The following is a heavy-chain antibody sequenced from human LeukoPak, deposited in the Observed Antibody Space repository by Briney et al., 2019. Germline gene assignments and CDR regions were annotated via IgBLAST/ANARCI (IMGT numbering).Heavy chain of an antibody. J-gene: IGHJ4*02. CDR1: GFTFSSYG. D-gene: IGHD3-22*01. Sequence: GGSLRLSCAASGFTFSSYGMHWVRQAPGKGLEWVAVISYDGSNKYYADSVKGRFTISRDNSKNTLYLQMNSLRVEDTAVYYCAKDSSSGYWTAFDYWGQGTLVTVSS. CDR3: AKDSSSGYWTAFDY. V-gene: IGHV3-30*18. CDR2: ISYDGSNK.